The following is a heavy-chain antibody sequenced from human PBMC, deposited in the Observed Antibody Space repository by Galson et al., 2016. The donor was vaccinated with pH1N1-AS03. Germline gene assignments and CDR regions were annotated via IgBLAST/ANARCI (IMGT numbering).Heavy chain of an antibody. CDR2: VVTNGDT. D-gene: IGHD5-24*01. J-gene: IGHJ4*02. V-gene: IGHV3-23*01. Sequence: SLRLSCAASGFRLTSIAMSWVRQAPGKGLEWVSGVVTNGDTYFADSVKGRFSISRDGSKNTMYLQMDGLGVEDTAIYYCAKDRVYNDAQWVFDCWGQGNPVTVSS. CDR3: AKDRVYNDAQWVFDC. CDR1: GFRLTSIA.